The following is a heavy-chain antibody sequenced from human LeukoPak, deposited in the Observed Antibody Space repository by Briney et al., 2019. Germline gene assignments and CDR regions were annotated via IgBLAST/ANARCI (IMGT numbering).Heavy chain of an antibody. J-gene: IGHJ3*02. V-gene: IGHV1-69*13. CDR3: ASEPSSSGAFDI. D-gene: IGHD6-6*01. CDR1: GGTFSSYA. Sequence: VASVKVSCKASGGTFSSYAISWVRQAPGQGLEWMGGIIPIFGTANYAQKFQGRVTITADESTSTAYMELSSLRSEDTAVYYCASEPSSSGAFDIWGQGTMVTVSS. CDR2: IIPIFGTA.